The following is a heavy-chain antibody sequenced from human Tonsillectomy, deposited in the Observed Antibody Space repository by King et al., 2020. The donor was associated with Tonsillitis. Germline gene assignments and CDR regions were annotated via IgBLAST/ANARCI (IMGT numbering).Heavy chain of an antibody. D-gene: IGHD2-15*01. Sequence: VQLQESGPGLVKPSQTLSLTCTVSGGSISGVGYYWSWIRQHPGRGLGGIGYIFYSGNTYYNPSLKSRLTISVDTSKSQFSLRLSSVSAADTAVYYCGRYEGGVFDPWGQGTLVTVSS. CDR2: IFYSGNT. J-gene: IGHJ5*02. CDR1: GGSISGVGYY. V-gene: IGHV4-31*03. CDR3: GRYEGGVFDP.